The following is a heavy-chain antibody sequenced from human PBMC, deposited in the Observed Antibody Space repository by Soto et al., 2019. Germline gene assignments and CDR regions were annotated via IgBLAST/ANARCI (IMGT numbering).Heavy chain of an antibody. Sequence: QVRLVQSGPEVKSPGASVKVSCKASGYTFTIYTIFWVRQAPGQRPEWLGWINGDNGDTRYSQNFRGRVTITRDTSASTAYMELSSLRSEDTAVYYCARTRGRDYATGNYFFDWFDPWGQGTLVTVSS. V-gene: IGHV1-3*01. D-gene: IGHD3-16*01. J-gene: IGHJ5*02. CDR3: ARTRGRDYATGNYFFDWFDP. CDR1: GYTFTIYT. CDR2: INGDNGDT.